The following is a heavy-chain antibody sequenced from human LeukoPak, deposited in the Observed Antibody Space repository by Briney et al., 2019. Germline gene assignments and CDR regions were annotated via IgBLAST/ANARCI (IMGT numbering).Heavy chain of an antibody. V-gene: IGHV1-2*02. CDR3: ARSPWGYDDYYMDV. CDR2: INPNSGGA. CDR1: GYIFSGYY. Sequence: GASVKVSCKASGYIFSGYYMHWLRQAPGQGLEWMGWINPNSGGADYAQKFQGRVTMTRDTSISTAYMELRRLRSDDTAVYYCARSPWGYDDYYMDVWGKGTTVTVSS. D-gene: IGHD5-12*01. J-gene: IGHJ6*03.